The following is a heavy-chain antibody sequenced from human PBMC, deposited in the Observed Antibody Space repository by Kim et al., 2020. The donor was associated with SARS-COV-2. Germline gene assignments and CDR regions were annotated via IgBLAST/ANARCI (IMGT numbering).Heavy chain of an antibody. Sequence: SETLSLTCSVSGASLSNFYFNWIRQAAGKGLEWIGRVYTSGSTIYNPSLKTRLTMSIDTSKNQISLTLNYLTAADTAVYYCARGPPNGNYRFDNWGQGILVTVSA. D-gene: IGHD2-8*01. CDR2: VYTSGST. CDR1: GASLSNFY. J-gene: IGHJ4*02. CDR3: ARGPPNGNYRFDN. V-gene: IGHV4-4*07.